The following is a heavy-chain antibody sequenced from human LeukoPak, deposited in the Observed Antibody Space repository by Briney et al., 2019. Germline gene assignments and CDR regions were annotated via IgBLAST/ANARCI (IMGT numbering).Heavy chain of an antibody. CDR1: GFTFSSYA. CDR3: AKGTTVGHFDY. CDR2: ISYDGSNK. Sequence: GGSLRLSCAASGFTFSSYAMHWVRQAPGKGLEWVAVISYDGSNKYYADSVKGRFTISRDNSKNTLYLQMNSLRAEDTAVYYCAKGTTVGHFDYWGQGTLVTVSS. V-gene: IGHV3-30-3*01. D-gene: IGHD1/OR15-1a*01. J-gene: IGHJ4*02.